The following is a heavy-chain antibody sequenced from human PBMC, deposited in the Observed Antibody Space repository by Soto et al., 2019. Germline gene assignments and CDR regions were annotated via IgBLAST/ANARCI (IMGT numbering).Heavy chain of an antibody. V-gene: IGHV3-74*01. CDR1: GFTFSNYW. Sequence: EVQLVEAGGGLVQTGGSLTLSCAVSGFTFSNYWMHWVRQVPGKGLVWVSRINSDGSSTIYADSVKGRFIISRDNAKNTLYLHIRGLRGEDTAVYYCARGLRCPEDQWGQGTLVTVSS. CDR2: INSDGSST. CDR3: ARGLRCPEDQ. J-gene: IGHJ4*02. D-gene: IGHD2-2*01.